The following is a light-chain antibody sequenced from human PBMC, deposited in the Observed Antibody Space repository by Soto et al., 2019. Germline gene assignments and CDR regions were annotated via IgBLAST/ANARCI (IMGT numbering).Light chain of an antibody. J-gene: IGLJ1*01. CDR3: SSYTSSSTHYV. CDR1: SSDXGGYNY. CDR2: DVS. V-gene: IGLV2-14*01. Sequence: QSALTQPASVSGSPGQSITISCTGTSSDXGGYNYVSWYQQHPGKAPKLMIYDVSNRPSGVSNRFSGSKSGNTASLTISGLQAEDEADYYCSSYTSSSTHYVFGTGTKLTVL.